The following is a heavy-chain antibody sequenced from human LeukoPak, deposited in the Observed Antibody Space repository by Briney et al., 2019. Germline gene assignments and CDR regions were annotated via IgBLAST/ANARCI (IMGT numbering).Heavy chain of an antibody. J-gene: IGHJ5*02. D-gene: IGHD3-22*01. CDR3: ARDPSYYDSSGYLIPWFDP. Sequence: ASVKVSCKASGYTFTGYYMHWVRQAPGQGLEWMGWINPNSGGTNYAQKFQGRVTMTRDTSISTAYMELSRLRSDDTAVYYCARDPSYYDSSGYLIPWFDPWSQGTLVTVSS. V-gene: IGHV1-2*02. CDR1: GYTFTGYY. CDR2: INPNSGGT.